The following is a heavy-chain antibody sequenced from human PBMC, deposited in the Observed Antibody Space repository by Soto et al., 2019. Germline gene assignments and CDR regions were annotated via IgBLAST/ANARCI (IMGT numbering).Heavy chain of an antibody. CDR1: GFTFSSYG. D-gene: IGHD3-22*01. Sequence: GGSLRLSCAASGFTFSSYGMHWVRQAPGKGLEWVAVIWYDGSNKYYADSVKGRFTISRDNSKNTLYLQMNSLRAEDTAVYYCARDHYYDSSGYYFGNAFDIWGQGTMVTVSS. J-gene: IGHJ3*02. CDR3: ARDHYYDSSGYYFGNAFDI. V-gene: IGHV3-33*01. CDR2: IWYDGSNK.